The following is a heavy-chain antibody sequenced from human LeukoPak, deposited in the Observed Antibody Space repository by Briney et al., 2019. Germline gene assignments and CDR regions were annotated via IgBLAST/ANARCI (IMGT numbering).Heavy chain of an antibody. D-gene: IGHD2-21*02. J-gene: IGHJ2*01. CDR1: GFTFTSSA. V-gene: IGHV1-58*01. Sequence: SVKVSCKASGFTFTSSAVQWVRQARGQRLEWIGWIVVGSGNTDYAQKFQERVTITRDMSTSTAYMELSSLRSEDTAVYYCAAATYCGGDCTAGPWYFDLWGRGTLVTVSS. CDR3: AAATYCGGDCTAGPWYFDL. CDR2: IVVGSGNT.